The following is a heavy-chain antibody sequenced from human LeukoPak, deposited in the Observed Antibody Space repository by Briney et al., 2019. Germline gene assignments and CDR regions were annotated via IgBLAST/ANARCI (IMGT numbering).Heavy chain of an antibody. CDR2: IYDSGST. D-gene: IGHD3-22*01. CDR1: GGSIRSYY. V-gene: IGHV4-59*08. Sequence: PSETLSLTCTVSGGSIRSYYWSWIRQPPGKGLEWIGYIYDSGSTNYNPSLKSRVTISVDTSKNQFSLKLSSVTAADTAVYYCARLYYDSRGYYWFDRWGQGTLVTVSS. CDR3: ARLYYDSRGYYWFDR. J-gene: IGHJ5*02.